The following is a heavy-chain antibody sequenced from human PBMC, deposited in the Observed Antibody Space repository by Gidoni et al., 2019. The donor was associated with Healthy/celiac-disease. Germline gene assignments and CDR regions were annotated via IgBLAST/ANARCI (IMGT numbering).Heavy chain of an antibody. J-gene: IGHJ3*02. V-gene: IGHV4-31*03. Sequence: HVQLQESGPGLVTPSQTLSLTCPVSGASIRSGGYYWSWIRQHTWTGLEWIGYIYYSGSSYYNPARKMRVTISVDTSKNQFSLKLRSVTAADTAVDYGARDGNGDGDNSDAFDIWGQGTMVTGSS. CDR2: IYYSGSS. D-gene: IGHD1-1*01. CDR3: ARDGNGDGDNSDAFDI. CDR1: GASIRSGGYY.